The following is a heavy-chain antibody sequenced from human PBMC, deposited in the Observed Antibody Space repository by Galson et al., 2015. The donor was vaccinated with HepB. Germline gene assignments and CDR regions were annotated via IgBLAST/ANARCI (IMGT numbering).Heavy chain of an antibody. J-gene: IGHJ4*02. D-gene: IGHD3-22*01. CDR1: GFTFGDYT. V-gene: IGHV3-49*03. CDR2: ISDKAYSAAT. CDR3: TRSPYDRSGYISFDY. Sequence: SLRLSCAGSGFTFGDYTMSWFRQAQGQGLEWVGFISDKAYSAATEYAASVKGRFTISRDESKSIAYLQMNNQKIEDIAVYYCTRSPYDRSGYISFDYWGQGTLVTVSS.